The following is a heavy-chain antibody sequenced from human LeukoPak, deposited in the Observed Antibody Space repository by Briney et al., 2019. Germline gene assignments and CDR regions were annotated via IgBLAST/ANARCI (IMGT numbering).Heavy chain of an antibody. Sequence: PSETLSLTCSVSGDSISYSTYYWAWIRQPPGKGLEWIGSIYYTGSTYYNPSLMSRATISADTSKNQFSLKLSSVTAADTAVYYCARDGLAAAGTARIHKTNWFDPWGQGTLVTVSS. V-gene: IGHV4-39*07. CDR2: IYYTGST. J-gene: IGHJ5*02. CDR3: ARDGLAAAGTARIHKTNWFDP. CDR1: GDSISYSTYY. D-gene: IGHD6-13*01.